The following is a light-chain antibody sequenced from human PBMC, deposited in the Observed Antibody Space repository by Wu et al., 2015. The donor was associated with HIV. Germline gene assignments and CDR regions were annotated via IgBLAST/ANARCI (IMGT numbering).Light chain of an antibody. V-gene: IGKV1-8*01. CDR2: SAS. J-gene: IGKJ4*01. CDR3: QQYDSFPLT. CDR1: QGVGNY. Sequence: IRLTQSPSSLSASTGDRVTITCRASQGVGNYLGWYQQKPGKAPKLLIYSASTLENGVPSRFIGGGSGTDFTLTISCLQSEDFGVYYCQQYDSFPLTFGGGPRWRAN.